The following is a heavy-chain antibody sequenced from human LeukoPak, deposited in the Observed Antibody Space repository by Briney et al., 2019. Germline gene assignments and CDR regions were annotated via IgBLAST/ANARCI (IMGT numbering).Heavy chain of an antibody. CDR2: ISAYNGNT. CDR1: GYTFTSCG. D-gene: IGHD2-2*02. J-gene: IGHJ5*02. CDR3: AWYCSSTSCYTGFDP. V-gene: IGHV1-18*01. Sequence: GASVKVSCKASGYTFTSCGISWVRQAPGQGLEWMGWISAYNGNTNYAQKLQGRVTMTTDTSTSTAYMELRSLRSDDTAVYYCAWYCSSTSCYTGFDPWGQGTLDTVSS.